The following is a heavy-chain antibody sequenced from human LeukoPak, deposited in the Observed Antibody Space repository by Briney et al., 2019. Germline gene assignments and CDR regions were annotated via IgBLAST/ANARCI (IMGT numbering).Heavy chain of an antibody. CDR2: INHSGGT. Sequence: PSETLSLTCAVYGGSISGYYWSWIRQPPGKGLEWIGEINHSGGTNYNPSLKSRVTISVDTSKNQFSLKLSSVTAADTAVYYCARDPRSSWYYLGWFDPWGQGTLVTVSS. D-gene: IGHD6-13*01. CDR3: ARDPRSSWYYLGWFDP. V-gene: IGHV4-34*01. J-gene: IGHJ5*02. CDR1: GGSISGYY.